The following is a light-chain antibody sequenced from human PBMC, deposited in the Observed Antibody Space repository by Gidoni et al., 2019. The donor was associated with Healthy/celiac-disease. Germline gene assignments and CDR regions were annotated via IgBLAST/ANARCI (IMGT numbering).Light chain of an antibody. CDR1: QSVLYSSNNKYY. CDR3: QQYYSTWT. CDR2: WAS. V-gene: IGKV4-1*01. J-gene: IGKJ1*01. Sequence: IVMNQSPDSVAVSLGERATINCKSSQSVLYSSNNKYYLAWYQQKPGQPPKLLIYWASTRESGVPDRFSGSGSGTDFTLTISSLQAEDVAVYYCQQYYSTWTFGQGTKVEIK.